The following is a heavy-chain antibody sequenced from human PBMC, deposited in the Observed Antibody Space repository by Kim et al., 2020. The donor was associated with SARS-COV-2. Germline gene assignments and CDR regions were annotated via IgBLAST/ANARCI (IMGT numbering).Heavy chain of an antibody. V-gene: IGHV1-3*01. Sequence: YYKQFQGRVTITRDTSASTAYMELSSLRSEDTAVYYCAREYYYDSRFDYWGQGTLVTVSS. CDR3: AREYYYDSRFDY. D-gene: IGHD3-22*01. J-gene: IGHJ4*02.